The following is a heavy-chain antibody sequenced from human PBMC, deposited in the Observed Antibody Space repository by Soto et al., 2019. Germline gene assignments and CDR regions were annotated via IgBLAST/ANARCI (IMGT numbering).Heavy chain of an antibody. CDR1: GFTFSSYG. D-gene: IGHD5-12*01. V-gene: IGHV3-30*18. Sequence: PGGSLRLSCAASGFTFSSYGMHWVRQAPGKGLEWVAVISYDGSNKYYADSVKGRFTISRDNSKNTLYLQMNSLRAEDTAVYYCAKDFGYSGYDQYYYYGMDVWGQGTTVTVSS. CDR3: AKDFGYSGYDQYYYYGMDV. J-gene: IGHJ6*02. CDR2: ISYDGSNK.